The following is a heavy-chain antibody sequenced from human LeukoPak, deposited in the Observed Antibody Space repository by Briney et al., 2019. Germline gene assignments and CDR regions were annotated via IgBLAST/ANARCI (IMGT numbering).Heavy chain of an antibody. Sequence: PSETLSLTCAVYGGSVSGYYWSWIRQPPGKGLEWIGEINHSGSTNYNPSLKSQVTISVDTSKNQFSLKLSSVTAADTAVYYCARRGGTTRSYYMDVWGKGTTVTVSS. D-gene: IGHD1-7*01. CDR1: GGSVSGYY. V-gene: IGHV4-34*01. CDR2: INHSGST. CDR3: ARRGGTTRSYYMDV. J-gene: IGHJ6*03.